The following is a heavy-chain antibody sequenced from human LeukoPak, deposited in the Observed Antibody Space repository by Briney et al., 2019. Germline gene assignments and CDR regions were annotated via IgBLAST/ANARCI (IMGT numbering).Heavy chain of an antibody. CDR2: IYYSGST. V-gene: IGHV4-59*08. CDR1: GGSVSSYY. CDR3: ARNVSTDDAFDI. Sequence: SETLSLTCTVAGGSVSSYYGSWIRQPPGKGLGWIGYIYYSGSTNYNPSLKSRVTISVDTSKNQFSLKQSSVTAADTAAYYCARNVSTDDAFDIWGQGTMVTVSS. J-gene: IGHJ3*02. D-gene: IGHD2-8*01.